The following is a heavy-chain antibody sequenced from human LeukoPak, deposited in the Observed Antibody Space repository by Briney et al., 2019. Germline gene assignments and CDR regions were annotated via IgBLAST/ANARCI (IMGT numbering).Heavy chain of an antibody. CDR1: GGSISSSSHY. J-gene: IGHJ4*02. V-gene: IGHV4-39*01. D-gene: IGHD4-11*01. CDR3: ARHKAYSDYVSD. Sequence: SETLSLICTVSGGSISSSSHYWGWIRQPPGKGVGWVGGVYYNCDTYYNPSLKSRAITSVDTSSNQFSLRLSSVTAADMAIYYCARHKAYSDYVSDWGQGTLVTVSS. CDR2: VYYNCDT.